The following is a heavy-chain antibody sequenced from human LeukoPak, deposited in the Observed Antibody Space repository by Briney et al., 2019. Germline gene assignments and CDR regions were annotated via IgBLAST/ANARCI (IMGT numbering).Heavy chain of an antibody. V-gene: IGHV3-30*02. CDR2: IHNDGTMG. Sequence: GGSLRLSCATSGFTFSRLGMQWVRQAPGKGLEWVAVIHNDGTMGQYADSVKGRFTTSKDFSRNTLPLQMHSLRDDDTAVYYCAKEGDEFRGYLNVWGKGTSVTVS. CDR3: AKEGDEFRGYLNV. D-gene: IGHD5-12*01. CDR1: GFTFSRLG. J-gene: IGHJ6*03.